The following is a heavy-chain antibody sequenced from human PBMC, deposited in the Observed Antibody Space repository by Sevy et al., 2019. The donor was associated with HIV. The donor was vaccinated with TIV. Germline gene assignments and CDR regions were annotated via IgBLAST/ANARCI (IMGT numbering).Heavy chain of an antibody. D-gene: IGHD4-17*01. J-gene: IGHJ4*01. CDR2: IWFDGSNT. Sequence: GGSLRLSSAASGFTFSSFGMRWVRQAPGKGLEWVAVIWFDGSNTYYADSVKGRFTISRDIAKNTLHLQMNSLRAEDTAVYYCARDLEFYDSGDYGPAFMPDFWGHGTLVTVSS. CDR1: GFTFSSFG. CDR3: ARDLEFYDSGDYGPAFMPDF. V-gene: IGHV3-33*01.